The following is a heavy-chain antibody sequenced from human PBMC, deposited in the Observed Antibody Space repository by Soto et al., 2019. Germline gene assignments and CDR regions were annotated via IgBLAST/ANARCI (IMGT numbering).Heavy chain of an antibody. V-gene: IGHV5-10-1*01. CDR2: TSARDSYS. D-gene: IGHD6-13*01. CDR3: GSNKAAAGIDV. J-gene: IGHJ6*02. CDR1: AHSFTSYW. Sequence: ESLKISWKGSAHSFTSYWITWGRQMPRKGLQWMGWTSARDSYSNYSLSCQGHVTVSGDKSSSTSYLQWNSLQASAPGMYYCGSNKAAAGIDVWGQGTTVTVSS.